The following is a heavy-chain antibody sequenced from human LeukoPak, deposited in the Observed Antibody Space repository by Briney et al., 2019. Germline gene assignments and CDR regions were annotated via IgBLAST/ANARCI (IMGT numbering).Heavy chain of an antibody. CDR3: ARTVGAYCSSTSCYSELLNWFDP. CDR1: GGSISSYY. V-gene: IGHV4-59*01. D-gene: IGHD2-2*01. Sequence: SETLSLTCSVSGGSISSYYWSWIRQPPGRGLEWIGYIYYSGRTSYNPSLKSRVTISVDTSKNQFSLRLSSVTAADTAVYYCARTVGAYCSSTSCYSELLNWFDPWGQGTLVTVSS. CDR2: IYYSGRT. J-gene: IGHJ5*02.